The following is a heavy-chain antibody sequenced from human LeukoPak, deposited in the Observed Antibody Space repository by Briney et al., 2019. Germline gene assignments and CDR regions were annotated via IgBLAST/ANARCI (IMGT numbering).Heavy chain of an antibody. CDR3: ARAVCSGGSCYFDY. D-gene: IGHD2-15*01. V-gene: IGHV4-30-2*01. CDR1: GGSISSGGYS. CDR2: IYHSGST. J-gene: IGHJ4*02. Sequence: SQTLSHTCAVSGGSISSGGYSWSWIRQPPGKGLEWIGYIYHSGSTYYNPSLKSRVTISVDRSKNQFSLKLSSVTAADTAVYYCARAVCSGGSCYFDYWGQGTLVTVSS.